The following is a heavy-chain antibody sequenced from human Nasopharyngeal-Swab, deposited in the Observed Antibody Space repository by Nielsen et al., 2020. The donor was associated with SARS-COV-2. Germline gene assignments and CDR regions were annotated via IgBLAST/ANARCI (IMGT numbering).Heavy chain of an antibody. CDR1: GASVSGYY. V-gene: IGHV4-59*08. CDR3: ARHLLHRGSHAFDI. CDR2: VYDIGSP. Sequence: SETLSLTCTVSGASVSGYYWSWIRQPPGKGLEWIGYVYDIGSPSYNPSLKSRTTCSADTSRNQFSLKLTSVTAADTAVYYCARHLLHRGSHAFDIWGQGTVVTVSS. J-gene: IGHJ3*02.